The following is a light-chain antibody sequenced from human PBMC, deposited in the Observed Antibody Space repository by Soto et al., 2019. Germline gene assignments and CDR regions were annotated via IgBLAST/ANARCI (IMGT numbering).Light chain of an antibody. CDR2: DAS. V-gene: IGKV3-15*01. CDR1: QSLRSS. Sequence: EKMITQSPDTLSVSRGERATLSCRASQSLRSSLAWYQQKPGQAPRLLIYDASTRATGVPARFSGSGSGTDFTLTISGLQSEDFAVYYCQQYNNWPQTLGQGTKVDIK. J-gene: IGKJ1*01. CDR3: QQYNNWPQT.